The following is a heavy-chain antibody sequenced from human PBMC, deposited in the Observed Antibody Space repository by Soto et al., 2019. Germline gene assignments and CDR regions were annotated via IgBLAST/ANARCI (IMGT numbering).Heavy chain of an antibody. CDR2: ISYDGSNK. D-gene: IGHD3-10*01. CDR1: GFTFISYA. V-gene: IGHV3-30-3*01. Sequence: GGSLRLSCAASGFTFISYAMHWVRQAPGKGLEWVAVISYDGSNKYYADSVKGRFTISRDNSKNTLYLQMNSLRAEDTAVYYCARDHHYYGSGSYYNPPFDYWGQGTLVTVSS. CDR3: ARDHHYYGSGSYYNPPFDY. J-gene: IGHJ4*02.